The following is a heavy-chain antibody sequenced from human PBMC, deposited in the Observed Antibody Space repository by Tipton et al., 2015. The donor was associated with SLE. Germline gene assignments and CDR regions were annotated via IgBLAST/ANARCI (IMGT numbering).Heavy chain of an antibody. CDR1: GFTFSSYS. CDR2: ISSSSSYI. V-gene: IGHV3-21*03. J-gene: IGHJ4*02. CDR3: APGAASGVVDY. Sequence: SLRLSCAASGFTFSSYSMNWVRQAPGKGLEWVSSISSSSSYIYYADSVKGRFTISRDNAKNSLYLQMNSLGAEDTAVYYCAPGAASGVVDYWGQGTLVTVSS. D-gene: IGHD3-10*01.